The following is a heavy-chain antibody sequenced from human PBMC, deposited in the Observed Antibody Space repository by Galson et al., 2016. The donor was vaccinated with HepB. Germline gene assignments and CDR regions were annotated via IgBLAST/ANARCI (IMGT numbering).Heavy chain of an antibody. CDR2: IRNKANSYAA. D-gene: IGHD4-23*01. J-gene: IGHJ4*02. CDR1: GFTFSDST. V-gene: IGHV3-73*01. CDR3: TRNLLYGGTSFDY. Sequence: SLRLSCAASGFTFSDSTVHWVRQASGKGLEWVGRIRNKANSYAAAYAASVKGRFTISRDDSKNTAYLQMNSLKTEDTAVYFCTRNLLYGGTSFDYWGQGTLVTVSS.